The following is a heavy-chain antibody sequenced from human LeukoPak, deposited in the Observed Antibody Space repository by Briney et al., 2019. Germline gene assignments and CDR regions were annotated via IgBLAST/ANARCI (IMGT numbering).Heavy chain of an antibody. D-gene: IGHD3-10*01. CDR1: GGSVSSGTYY. J-gene: IGHJ5*02. V-gene: IGHV4-61*01. CDR3: ARVMAGYNWFDP. Sequence: SETLSLTCSVSGGSVSSGTYYETWIRQPPGKGLEWIGHVYFSGTSSYNPSLKSRVTISADTSKNQFSLKLISVTAADTAVYYCARVMAGYNWFDPWGQGTLVTVSS. CDR2: VYFSGTS.